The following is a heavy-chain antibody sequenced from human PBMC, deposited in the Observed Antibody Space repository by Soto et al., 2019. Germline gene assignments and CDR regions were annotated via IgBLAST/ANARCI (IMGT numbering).Heavy chain of an antibody. CDR3: ARVRIEIIAVAGNYSYYGMDV. V-gene: IGHV1-69*12. CDR2: IIPIFGTA. Sequence: QVQLVQSGAEVKKPGSSVKVSCKASGGTFSSYAISWVRQAPGQGLEWMGGIIPIFGTANYAQKFQGRVTITADEATXXAXMXXSSLRSEDTAVYYCARVRIEIIAVAGNYSYYGMDVWGQGTTVTVSS. CDR1: GGTFSSYA. J-gene: IGHJ6*02. D-gene: IGHD6-19*01.